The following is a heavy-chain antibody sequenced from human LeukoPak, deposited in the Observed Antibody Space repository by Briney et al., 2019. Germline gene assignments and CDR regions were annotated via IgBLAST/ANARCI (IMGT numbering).Heavy chain of an antibody. CDR1: GFTFSSYS. CDR3: ARERSAAGTPFEDY. V-gene: IGHV3-21*01. Sequence: PGGSLRLSCAASGFTFSSYSVNWVRQAPGKGLEWVSSISSSSSYIYYADSVKGRFTISRDNAKNSLYLQMNSLRAEDTAVYYCARERSAAGTPFEDYWGQGTLVTVSS. J-gene: IGHJ4*02. CDR2: ISSSSSYI. D-gene: IGHD6-13*01.